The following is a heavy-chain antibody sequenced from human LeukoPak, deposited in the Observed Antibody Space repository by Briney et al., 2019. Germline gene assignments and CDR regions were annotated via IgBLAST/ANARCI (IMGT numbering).Heavy chain of an antibody. CDR1: GGSISSSNW. CDR3: ARSNYDYVWGSYRPTLYYFDY. D-gene: IGHD3-16*02. CDR2: IYHSGST. V-gene: IGHV4-4*02. J-gene: IGHJ4*02. Sequence: SETLSLTCAVSGGSISSSNWWSWVRQPPGKGLEWIGEIYHSGSTNYNPSLKSRVTISVDKSKNQFSLKLSSVTAADTAVYYCARSNYDYVWGSYRPTLYYFDYWGQGTLVTVSS.